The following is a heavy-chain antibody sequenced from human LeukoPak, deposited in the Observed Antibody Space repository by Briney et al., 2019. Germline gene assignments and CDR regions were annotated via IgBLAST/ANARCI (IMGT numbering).Heavy chain of an antibody. CDR3: ARDSVVRGAHPLDY. V-gene: IGHV3-48*04. Sequence: GGSLRLSCAASGFTFSSYSMNWVRQAPGKGLEWVSYISGSSSTIYYADSVKGRFTISRDNAKNSLYLQMNSLRAEDTAVYYCARDSVVRGAHPLDYWGQGTLVTVSS. J-gene: IGHJ4*02. CDR2: ISGSSSTI. CDR1: GFTFSSYS. D-gene: IGHD3-10*01.